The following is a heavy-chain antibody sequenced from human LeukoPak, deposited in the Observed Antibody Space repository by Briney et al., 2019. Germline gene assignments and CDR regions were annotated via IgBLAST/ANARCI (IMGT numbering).Heavy chain of an antibody. D-gene: IGHD2-2*02. CDR3: ARTDGYCSSTSCYTVFDI. CDR2: ISAYNGNT. V-gene: IGHV1-18*01. CDR1: GYTFSIYG. J-gene: IGHJ3*02. Sequence: ASVKVSCKASGYTFSIYGITWVLQAPGQGLEWMGWISAYNGNTNYAQEYQGRVTMTTDTSTTTAYMDLRSLRSDDTAMYYCARTDGYCSSTSCYTVFDIWGQGTMVLVSS.